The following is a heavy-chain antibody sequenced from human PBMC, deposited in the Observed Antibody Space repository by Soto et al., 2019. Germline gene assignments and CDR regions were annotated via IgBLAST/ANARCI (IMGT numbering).Heavy chain of an antibody. J-gene: IGHJ3*02. CDR2: IYYSGST. D-gene: IGHD5-12*01. Sequence: PSETLSLTCTVSGGSISSGGYYWSWIRRHPGKGLEWIGYIYYSGSTYYNPSLKSRVTISVDTSKNQFSLKLSSVTAADTAVYYCARLRRDGYNCAFDIWGQGTMVTVSS. CDR1: GGSISSGGYY. V-gene: IGHV4-31*02. CDR3: ARLRRDGYNCAFDI.